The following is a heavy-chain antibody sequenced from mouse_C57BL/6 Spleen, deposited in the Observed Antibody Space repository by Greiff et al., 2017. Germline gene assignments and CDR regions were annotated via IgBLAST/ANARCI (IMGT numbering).Heavy chain of an antibody. D-gene: IGHD1-1*01. V-gene: IGHV1-50*01. CDR1: GYTFTSYW. CDR3: AIPLITTVVERDYYAMDY. CDR2: IDPSDSYT. Sequence: QVQLQQPGAELVKPGASVKLSCKASGYTFTSYWMQWVKQRPGQGLEWIGEIDPSDSYTNYNQKFKGKATLTVDTSSSTAYMQLSSLTSEASAVYYCAIPLITTVVERDYYAMDYWGQGTSVTVSS. J-gene: IGHJ4*01.